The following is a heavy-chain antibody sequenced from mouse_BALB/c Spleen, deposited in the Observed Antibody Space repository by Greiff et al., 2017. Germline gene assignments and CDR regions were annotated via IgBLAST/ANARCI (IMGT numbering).Heavy chain of an antibody. J-gene: IGHJ3*01. V-gene: IGHV14-4*02. CDR2: IDPENGDT. D-gene: IGHD5-1-1*01. CDR3: NQYPGAY. CDR1: GFNIKAYY. Sequence: VQLQQSGAELVRSGASVKLSCTASGFNIKAYYMHWVKQRPEQGLEWIGWIDPENGDTEYAPKFQGKATMTAATSSNTAYLQLSSLTSEDTAVYYCNQYPGAYWGQGTLVTVSA.